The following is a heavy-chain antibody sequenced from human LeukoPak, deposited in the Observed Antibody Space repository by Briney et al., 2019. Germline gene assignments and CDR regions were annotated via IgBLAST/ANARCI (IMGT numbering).Heavy chain of an antibody. D-gene: IGHD1-26*01. CDR2: MNPNSGNT. J-gene: IGHJ4*02. V-gene: IGHV1-8*02. CDR3: ARGGAATCDY. CDR1: GYTFTSYG. Sequence: ASVKVSCKASGYTFTSYGISWVRQAPGQGLEWMGWMNPNSGNTGYAQKFQGRVTMTRNTSISTAYMELSSLRSEDTAVYYCARGGAATCDYWGQGNLVTVSS.